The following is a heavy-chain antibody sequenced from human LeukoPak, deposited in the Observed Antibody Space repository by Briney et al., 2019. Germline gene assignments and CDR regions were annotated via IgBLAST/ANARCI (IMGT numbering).Heavy chain of an antibody. CDR1: GGSFSGYY. J-gene: IGHJ4*02. D-gene: IGHD1-26*01. Sequence: PSETLSLTCAVYGGSFSGYYWSWIRQPPGKGLEWIGEINHSGSTNYNPSLKSRVTISVDTSKNQFSPKLSSVTAADTAVYYCASRFRGSYFPFDYWGQGTLVTVSS. CDR3: ASRFRGSYFPFDY. CDR2: INHSGST. V-gene: IGHV4-34*01.